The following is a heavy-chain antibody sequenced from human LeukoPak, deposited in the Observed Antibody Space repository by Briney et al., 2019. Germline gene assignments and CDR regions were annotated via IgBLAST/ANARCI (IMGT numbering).Heavy chain of an antibody. Sequence: SETLSLTCTVSGGSISSSSYYWGWIRHPPGKGLEWIGSIYYSGSTYYNPSLKSRVTISVDTSKNQFSLKLRSVTAADTAVYYCARSPYDYVWGSYRWRRAFDIWGQGTMVTVSS. CDR2: IYYSGST. V-gene: IGHV4-39*07. CDR1: GGSISSSSYY. D-gene: IGHD3-16*02. J-gene: IGHJ3*02. CDR3: ARSPYDYVWGSYRWRRAFDI.